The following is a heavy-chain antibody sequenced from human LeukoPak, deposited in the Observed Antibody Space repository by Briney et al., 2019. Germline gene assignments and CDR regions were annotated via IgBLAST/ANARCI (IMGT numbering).Heavy chain of an antibody. Sequence: SETLSLTCAVYGGSFSGYYWSWIRQPPGKGLEWIGEINHSGSTNYNPSLKSRVTISVDTSKNQFSLKLSSVTAADTAVYYCAREVGLDPWGQGTLVTVSS. V-gene: IGHV4-34*01. D-gene: IGHD1-26*01. CDR1: GGSFSGYY. CDR2: INHSGST. J-gene: IGHJ5*02. CDR3: AREVGLDP.